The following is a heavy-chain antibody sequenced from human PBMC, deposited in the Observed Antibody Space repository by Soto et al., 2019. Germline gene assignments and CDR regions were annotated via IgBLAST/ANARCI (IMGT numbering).Heavy chain of an antibody. V-gene: IGHV1-8*01. CDR2: MNPNSGNT. CDR1: GYTFTSYD. Sequence: ASVKVSCKASGYTFTSYDINWVRQATGQGLEWMGWMNPNSGNTGYAQKFQGRVTMTRNTSISTAYMELSSLRSEDTAVYYCARTIFGVVIRVAVFDYWGQGTLVTVSS. D-gene: IGHD3-3*01. CDR3: ARTIFGVVIRVAVFDY. J-gene: IGHJ4*02.